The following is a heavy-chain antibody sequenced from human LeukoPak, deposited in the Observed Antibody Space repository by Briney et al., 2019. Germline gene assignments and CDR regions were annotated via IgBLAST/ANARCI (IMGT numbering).Heavy chain of an antibody. CDR3: ARKKDIVVVPAAEDAFDI. CDR2: IVPSDSYT. CDR1: GYSFTSYW. J-gene: IGHJ3*02. D-gene: IGHD2-2*01. V-gene: IGHV5-10-1*01. Sequence: GESLKISCKGSGYSFTSYWISWVRQMPGKGLEWMGRIVPSDSYTNYSPSFQGHVTISADKSISTAYLQWSSLKASDTAMYYCARKKDIVVVPAAEDAFDIWGQGTMVTVSS.